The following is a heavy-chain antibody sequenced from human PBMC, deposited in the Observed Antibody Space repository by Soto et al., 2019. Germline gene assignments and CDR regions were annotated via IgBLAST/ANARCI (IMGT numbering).Heavy chain of an antibody. CDR3: ATWPEMGLEGNQYYFAF. V-gene: IGHV1-69*18. Sequence: QVLLVQSGSEVVKPGSSVKVSCKTSGGAFNSYGISWVRQAPGRGLEWMGTVIPMLATADYAQQFQDRLKITADESTSSAHMELSSLSTADTAVYFCATWPEMGLEGNQYYFAFWGQGTLVTVSS. J-gene: IGHJ4*02. CDR1: GGAFNSYG. CDR2: VIPMLATA. D-gene: IGHD1-1*01.